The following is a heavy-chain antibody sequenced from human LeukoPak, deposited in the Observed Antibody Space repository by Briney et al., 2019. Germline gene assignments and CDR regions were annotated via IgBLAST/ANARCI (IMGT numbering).Heavy chain of an antibody. V-gene: IGHV1-69*01. Sequence: SVKVSCKASGGTFSSYAISWVRRAPGHGLEWMGGIIPIFGTANYAQKFQGRVTITADESTSTAYMELSSLRSEDTAVYYCAREAQEWLVLGYYFDYWGQGTLVTVSS. CDR1: GGTFSSYA. CDR2: IIPIFGTA. D-gene: IGHD6-19*01. CDR3: AREAQEWLVLGYYFDY. J-gene: IGHJ4*02.